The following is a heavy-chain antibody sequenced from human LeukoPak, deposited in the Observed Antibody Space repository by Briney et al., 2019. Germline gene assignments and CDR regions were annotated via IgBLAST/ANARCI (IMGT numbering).Heavy chain of an antibody. Sequence: GGSLRLSCATSGFTFISYGMNWVRQAPGKGLEWVSDISGSGGSTYYADSVKGRFTISRDNSKNTLYLQMNSLRAEDTAVYYCARVNKESGYSSGRLEYWGQGTLVTVSS. CDR2: ISGSGGST. CDR3: ARVNKESGYSSGRLEY. D-gene: IGHD6-19*01. CDR1: GFTFISYG. V-gene: IGHV3-23*01. J-gene: IGHJ4*02.